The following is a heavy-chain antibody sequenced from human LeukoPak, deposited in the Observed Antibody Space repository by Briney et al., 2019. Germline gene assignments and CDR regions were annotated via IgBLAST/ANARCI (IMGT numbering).Heavy chain of an antibody. Sequence: SETLSLTCTVSGGSISSVGYYWSWIRHHPGKGLEWIGYIYYSVSTYYNPSLKSRVTISVDTSKNQFSLKLSSVTAADTAVYYCARSYWSGTSCYAGSWFDPWGQGTLVTVSS. CDR1: GGSISSVGYY. V-gene: IGHV4-31*03. CDR2: IYYSVST. D-gene: IGHD2-2*01. CDR3: ARSYWSGTSCYAGSWFDP. J-gene: IGHJ5*02.